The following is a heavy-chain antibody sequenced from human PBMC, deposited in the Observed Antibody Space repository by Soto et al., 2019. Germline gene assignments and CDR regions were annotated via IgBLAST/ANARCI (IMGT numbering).Heavy chain of an antibody. CDR2: INAGNGNT. Sequence: QVQLVQSGAEVKKPGASVKVSWKAYGYTFTSYAKHWVRQAPGQRLEWMGWINAGNGNTKYSQKFQGRVTITRDTSASTAYMELSSLRSEDTAVYYCAASKAVAENYYYYGMDVWGQGTTVTVSS. CDR1: GYTFTSYA. D-gene: IGHD6-19*01. V-gene: IGHV1-3*01. CDR3: AASKAVAENYYYYGMDV. J-gene: IGHJ6*02.